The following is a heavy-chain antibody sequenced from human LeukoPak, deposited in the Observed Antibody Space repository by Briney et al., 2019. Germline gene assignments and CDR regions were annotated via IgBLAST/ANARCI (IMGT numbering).Heavy chain of an antibody. CDR1: GASIITGSPY. V-gene: IGHV4-39*07. D-gene: IGHD6-13*01. J-gene: IGHJ4*02. CDR3: ARDRGPAAGGTYFDY. Sequence: SETLSLTCAVSGASIITGSPYWGWIRQSPGKGPEWIGTVYYSGITYYNPSLKSRVTISVDTSKNQFSLKLTSVTAADTAVYYCARDRGPAAGGTYFDYWGQGTLVTVSS. CDR2: VYYSGIT.